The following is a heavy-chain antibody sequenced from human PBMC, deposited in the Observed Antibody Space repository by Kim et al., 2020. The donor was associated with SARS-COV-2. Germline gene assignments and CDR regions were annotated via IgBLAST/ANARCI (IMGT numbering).Heavy chain of an antibody. Sequence: TRYSPSFQGQVTILADKSISTAYLQWSRLEASDTAIYYCARRLNILSGFDSWGQGTLVTVSS. CDR3: ARRLNILSGFDS. D-gene: IGHD3-9*01. V-gene: IGHV5-51*01. CDR2: T. J-gene: IGHJ4*02.